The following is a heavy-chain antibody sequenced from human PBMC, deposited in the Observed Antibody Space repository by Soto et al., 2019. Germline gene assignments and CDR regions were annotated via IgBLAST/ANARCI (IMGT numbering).Heavy chain of an antibody. CDR2: IWHDGNNK. Sequence: GGSLRLSCAASGFTFSNYGMHWVLQAPGKGLEWVAIIWHDGNNKYYADSVRGRFIISRDNSKNRLYLQMNSLRAEDTAVYYCASDLVGASDSYRLDVWGQGTPVTVSS. CDR3: ASDLVGASDSYRLDV. V-gene: IGHV3-33*01. CDR1: GFTFSNYG. J-gene: IGHJ6*02. D-gene: IGHD1-26*01.